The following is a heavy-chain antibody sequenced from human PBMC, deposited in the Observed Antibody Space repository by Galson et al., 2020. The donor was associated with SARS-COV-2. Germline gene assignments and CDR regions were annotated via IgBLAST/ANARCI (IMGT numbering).Heavy chain of an antibody. D-gene: IGHD4-17*01. CDR3: ARAVVQRRYNGDYEIDY. J-gene: IGHJ4*02. CDR1: GYTFTSYG. V-gene: IGHV1-18*04. Sequence: ASVKVSCKASGYTFTSYGISWVRQAPGQGLEWMGWISAYNGNTNYAQKLQGRVTMTTDTSTSTAYMELRSLRSDDTAVYYCARAVVQRRYNGDYEIDYWGQGTLVTVSS. CDR2: ISAYNGNT.